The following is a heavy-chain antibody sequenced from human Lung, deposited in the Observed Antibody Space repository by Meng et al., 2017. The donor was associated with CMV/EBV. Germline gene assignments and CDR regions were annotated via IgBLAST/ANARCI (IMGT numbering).Heavy chain of an antibody. D-gene: IGHD4-17*01. V-gene: IGHV3-23*01. J-gene: IGHJ6*02. CDR3: ARYPTTGTYYYYNGMDV. CDR1: GFTFSNYA. CDR2: IAGSGSHT. Sequence: LTXXASGFTFSNYAMSWVRQAPGKGLEWVSGIAGSGSHTFYTDSVKGRFTISRDNVKNTLYLQMNVLRVEDTALYYCARYPTTGTYYYYNGMDVWGLGTXVTVSS.